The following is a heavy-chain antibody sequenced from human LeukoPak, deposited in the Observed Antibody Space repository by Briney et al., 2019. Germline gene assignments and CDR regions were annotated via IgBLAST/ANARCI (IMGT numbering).Heavy chain of an antibody. J-gene: IGHJ5*02. CDR1: GFTFSNAW. CDR3: ASGKYRYGDNWFDP. CDR2: ISYDGSNK. Sequence: GGSLRLSCAASGFTFSNAWMSWVRQAPGKGLECVAVISYDGSNKYYADSVKGRFTISRDNSKNTLYLQMNSLRAEDTAVYFCASGKYRYGDNWFDPWGQGTLVTVSS. D-gene: IGHD5-18*01. V-gene: IGHV3-30*03.